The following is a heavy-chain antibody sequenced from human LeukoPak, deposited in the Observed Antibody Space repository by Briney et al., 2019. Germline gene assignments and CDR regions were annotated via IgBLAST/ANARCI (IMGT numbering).Heavy chain of an antibody. J-gene: IGHJ4*02. CDR3: ANSWVTTGQSDY. Sequence: GGSLRLSCAASGFTFSSYSRSWVRQAPGKGLEWVAAISCSGGSTYYADSVKGRFTISRDNSKNTLYLQMNSLRAEKTAVYYCANSWVTTGQSDYWGQGTLVTVSS. D-gene: IGHD4-17*01. V-gene: IGHV3-23*01. CDR2: ISCSGGST. CDR1: GFTFSSYS.